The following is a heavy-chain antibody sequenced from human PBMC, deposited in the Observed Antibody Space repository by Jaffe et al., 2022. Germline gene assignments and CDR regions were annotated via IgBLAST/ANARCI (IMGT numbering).Heavy chain of an antibody. CDR3: TRVAGAESLGDSGYDPNDY. Sequence: EVQLVESGGGLVQPGRSLRLSCTASGFTFGDYAMSWFRQAPGKGLEWVGFIRSKAYGGTTEYAASVKGRFTISRDDSKSIAYLQMNSLKTEDTAVYYCTRVAGAESLGDSGYDPNDYWGQGTLVTVSS. CDR1: GFTFGDYA. CDR2: IRSKAYGGTT. J-gene: IGHJ4*02. V-gene: IGHV3-49*03. D-gene: IGHD5-12*01.